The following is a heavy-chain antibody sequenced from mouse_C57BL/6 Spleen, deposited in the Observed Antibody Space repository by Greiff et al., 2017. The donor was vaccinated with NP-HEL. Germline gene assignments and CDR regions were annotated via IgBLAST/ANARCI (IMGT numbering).Heavy chain of an antibody. V-gene: IGHV5-17*01. CDR1: GFTFSDYG. Sequence: VQLKESGGGLVKPGGSLKLSCAASGFTFSDYGMHWVRQAPEKGLEWVAYISSGSSTIYYADTVKGRFTISRDNAKNTLFLQMTSLRSEDTAMYYCARPSYGSSYPWFAYWGQGTLVTVSA. CDR3: ARPSYGSSYPWFAY. CDR2: ISSGSSTI. D-gene: IGHD1-1*01. J-gene: IGHJ3*01.